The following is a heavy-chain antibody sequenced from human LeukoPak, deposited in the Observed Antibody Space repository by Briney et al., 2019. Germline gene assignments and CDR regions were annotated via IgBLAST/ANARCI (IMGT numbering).Heavy chain of an antibody. Sequence: PSETLSLTCTVSGGSISSYYWSWIRQPPGKGLEWIGYIYYSGSTNYNPSLKSRVTISVVTSKNQFSLKLSSVTAADTAVYYCARDDGYSYAGLDYWGQGTLVTVSS. V-gene: IGHV4-59*01. CDR2: IYYSGST. D-gene: IGHD5-18*01. CDR3: ARDDGYSYAGLDY. CDR1: GGSISSYY. J-gene: IGHJ4*02.